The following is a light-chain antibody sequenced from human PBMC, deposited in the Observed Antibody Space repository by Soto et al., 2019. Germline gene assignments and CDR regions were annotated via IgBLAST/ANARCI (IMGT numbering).Light chain of an antibody. CDR2: GAS. CDR3: QQYGNSPGT. CDR1: QSVSSSY. V-gene: IGKV3-20*01. J-gene: IGKJ1*01. Sequence: EIVLTQSPGTLSLSPGERATLSCRASQSVSSSYLAWYQQKPGQAPRLRIYGASSRATGIPDRSSGSGSGTDVTLTISRLEPEDVAVYYCQQYGNSPGTFGQGTKVEIK.